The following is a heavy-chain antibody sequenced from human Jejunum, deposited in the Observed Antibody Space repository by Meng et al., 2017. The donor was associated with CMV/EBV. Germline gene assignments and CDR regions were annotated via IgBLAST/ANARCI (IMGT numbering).Heavy chain of an antibody. CDR2: INSNSGTT. J-gene: IGHJ5*02. V-gene: IGHV1-2*02. CDR1: GYTLTADF. CDR3: VSYIGSSYWFGP. D-gene: IGHD6-6*01. Sequence: KPSGYTLTADFMFWVRQAPGQGLEWMGWINSNSGTTNYAQKFQGRVTMTWDTSISAVYMDLSSLRSDDTAVYYCVSYIGSSYWFGPWGQGTLVTVSS.